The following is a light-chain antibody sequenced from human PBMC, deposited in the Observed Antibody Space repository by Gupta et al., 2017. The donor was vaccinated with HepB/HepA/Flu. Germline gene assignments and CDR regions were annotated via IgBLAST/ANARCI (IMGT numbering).Light chain of an antibody. CDR3: QKYHSAPRT. Sequence: IQMTQLPSFLTASVGDRVTITCRASQGISNFLAWYQQKPGKAPKLLIYAASTLQSGVPSRFSGSGSGTDFTLTISGLQPEDVATYYCQKYHSAPRTFGPGTKVEIK. J-gene: IGKJ1*01. V-gene: IGKV1-27*01. CDR1: QGISNF. CDR2: AAS.